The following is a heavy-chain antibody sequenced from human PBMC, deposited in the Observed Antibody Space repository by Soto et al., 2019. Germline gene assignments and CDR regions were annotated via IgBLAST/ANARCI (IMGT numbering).Heavy chain of an antibody. Sequence: QVQLVQSGAEVKKPGASVKVSCKASGYIFTNYAIHWVRQAPGQRLEWMGWINPDTGNTKYSQKFQGRITITRDTXAXAXXLELSSLRSEDMAVYYCARETMIRGVIITSRWFDPWGQGTLVTVSS. CDR2: INPDTGNT. J-gene: IGHJ5*02. V-gene: IGHV1-3*01. CDR1: GYIFTNYA. D-gene: IGHD3-10*01. CDR3: ARETMIRGVIITSRWFDP.